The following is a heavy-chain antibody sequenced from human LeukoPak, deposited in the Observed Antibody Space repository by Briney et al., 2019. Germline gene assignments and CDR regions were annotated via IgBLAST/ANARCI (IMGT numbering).Heavy chain of an antibody. CDR2: INHSGST. Sequence: PSETLSLTCAVSGGSFSGYYWSWIRQPPGKGLEWIGEINHSGSTNYNPSLKSRVTISVDTSKNQFSLKLSSVTAADTAVYYCARARSGYSYGYYYYYGMDVWGQGTTVTVSS. V-gene: IGHV4-34*01. CDR1: GGSFSGYY. D-gene: IGHD5-18*01. CDR3: ARARSGYSYGYYYYYGMDV. J-gene: IGHJ6*02.